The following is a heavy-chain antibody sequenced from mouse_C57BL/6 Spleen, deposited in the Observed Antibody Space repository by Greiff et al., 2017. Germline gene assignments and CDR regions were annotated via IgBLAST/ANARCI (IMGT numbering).Heavy chain of an antibody. CDR1: GYTFTSYG. Sequence: ESGAELARPGASVKLSCKASGYTFTSYGISWVKQRTGQGLEWIGEIYPRSGNTYYNEKFKGKATLTADKSSSTAYMELRSLTSEDSAVYFCARGNWDEDGWYFDVWGTGTTVTVSS. D-gene: IGHD4-1*01. J-gene: IGHJ1*03. CDR2: IYPRSGNT. CDR3: ARGNWDEDGWYFDV. V-gene: IGHV1-81*01.